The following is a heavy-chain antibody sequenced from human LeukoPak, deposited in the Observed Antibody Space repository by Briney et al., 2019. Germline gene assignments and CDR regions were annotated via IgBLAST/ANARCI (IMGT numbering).Heavy chain of an antibody. Sequence: GGSLRLSCAASGVTLSSYAMSWARQAPGKGLEWVANIKQDGSEKYYVDSVKGRFTISRDNAKNSLYLQMNSLRAEDTAVYYCARLRGGYFEYWGQGTLVTVSS. D-gene: IGHD3-3*01. CDR1: GVTLSSYA. CDR2: IKQDGSEK. CDR3: ARLRGGYFEY. J-gene: IGHJ4*02. V-gene: IGHV3-7*01.